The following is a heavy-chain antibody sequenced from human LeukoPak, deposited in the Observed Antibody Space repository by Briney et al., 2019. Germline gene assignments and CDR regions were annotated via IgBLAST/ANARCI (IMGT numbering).Heavy chain of an antibody. CDR3: ARVEMGEGALSLGYYYMDV. Sequence: PSETLSLTCTVSGGSISSSSYYWGWIRQPPGKGLEWIGSIYYSGSTYYNPSLKSRVTISVDTSKNQFSLKLSSVTAADTAVYYCARVEMGEGALSLGYYYMDVWGKGTTVTVSS. V-gene: IGHV4-39*07. CDR1: GGSISSSSYY. CDR2: IYYSGST. D-gene: IGHD3-16*01. J-gene: IGHJ6*03.